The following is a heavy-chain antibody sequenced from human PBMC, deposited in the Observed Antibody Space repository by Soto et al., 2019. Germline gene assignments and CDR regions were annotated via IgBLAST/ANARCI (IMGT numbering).Heavy chain of an antibody. V-gene: IGHV4-30-4*01. CDR3: ARASPVVTDV. J-gene: IGHJ6*02. CDR2: IYYSGST. D-gene: IGHD5-18*01. CDR1: GGSISSGDYY. Sequence: QVQLQESGPGLVKPSQTLSLTCTVSGGSISSGDYYWSWIRQPPGKGLEWIGYIYYSGSTYYNPSRKSRVTTPVDTSKNQFSLKLRSVTAADTAVYSCARASPVVTDVWVQGTTVTVAS.